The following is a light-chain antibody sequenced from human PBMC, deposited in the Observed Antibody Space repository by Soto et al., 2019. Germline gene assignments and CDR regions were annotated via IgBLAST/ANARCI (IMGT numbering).Light chain of an antibody. CDR3: QQFHSFPIT. J-gene: IGKJ5*01. CDR2: KAS. CDR1: QTVSRW. V-gene: IGKV1-5*03. Sequence: DIQMTQSPSTRSASLVYRLTITWRASQTVSRWLAWYQQKPGKAPQLLIEKASTLESGVPSRFSGSGSGTDFTLTINSLQPEDYATYYCQQFHSFPITFGQGTRLEIK.